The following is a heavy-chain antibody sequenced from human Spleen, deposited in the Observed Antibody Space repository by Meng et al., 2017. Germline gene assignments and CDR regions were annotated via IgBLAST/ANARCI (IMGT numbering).Heavy chain of an antibody. Sequence: QPQLQESGPGLVKPSEALSLTFSVSGGSISTSGYYWGWIRQPPGKGLEWIGSIGHSGFTYYTPSVKSRVTVSIDTSKSQFSLKLTSVTAADTAVYFCVRSSAWVRTGFDPWGQGTLVTVSS. CDR1: GGSISTSGYY. V-gene: IGHV4-39*01. CDR3: VRSSAWVRTGFDP. CDR2: IGHSGFT. J-gene: IGHJ5*02. D-gene: IGHD3-22*01.